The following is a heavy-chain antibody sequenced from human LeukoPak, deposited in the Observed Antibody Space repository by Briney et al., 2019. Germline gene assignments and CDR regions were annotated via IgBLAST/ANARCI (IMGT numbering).Heavy chain of an antibody. CDR1: GFTFSDYY. V-gene: IGHV3-11*05. Sequence: PGRSLRLSCAASGFTFSDYYMSWIRQAPGKGLEWVSYISSSSRYTNYADSVKGRFTISRDNAKNSLFLQMNSLGAEDTAVYYCARDGRRYYDSSGYYWFDYWGQGTLVTVSS. CDR3: ARDGRRYYDSSGYYWFDY. D-gene: IGHD3-22*01. CDR2: ISSSSRYT. J-gene: IGHJ4*02.